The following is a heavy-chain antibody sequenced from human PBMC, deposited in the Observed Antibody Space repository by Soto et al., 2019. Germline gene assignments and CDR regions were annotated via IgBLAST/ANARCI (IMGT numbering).Heavy chain of an antibody. V-gene: IGHV5-51*01. J-gene: IGHJ6*02. CDR1: VYSFSTFW. Sequence: PGESVKISCKGSVYSFSTFWIGWVRQMPGKGLEWMGIIYPSDSDTRYSPSFQGQVTISADKSSRTAYLQWSSLKASDSAMYYCARLPQDYYYHGMDVWGQGTKVTVSS. CDR2: IYPSDSDT. CDR3: ARLPQDYYYHGMDV.